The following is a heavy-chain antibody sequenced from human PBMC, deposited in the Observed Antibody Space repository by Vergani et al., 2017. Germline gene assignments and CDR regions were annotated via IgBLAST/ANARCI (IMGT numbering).Heavy chain of an antibody. V-gene: IGHV4-61*02. CDR2: IYTSGST. J-gene: IGHJ5*02. D-gene: IGHD4/OR15-4a*01. CDR1: GGSVSSGSYY. CDR3: ARGLVRLGLWP. Sequence: QVQLQESGPGLVKPSETLSLTCTVSGGSVSSGSYYWSWIRQPPGKGLEWIGRIYTSGSTNYNPSLKSRVTISVDTSKNQFSLKLSSVTAADTAVYYCARGLVRLGLWPWGQGTLVTVSS.